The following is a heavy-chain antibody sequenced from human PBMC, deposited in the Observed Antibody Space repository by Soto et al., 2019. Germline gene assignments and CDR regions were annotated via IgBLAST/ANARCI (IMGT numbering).Heavy chain of an antibody. D-gene: IGHD5-18*01. V-gene: IGHV4-39*01. CDR2: IFYSGTT. CDR1: GDSISSGRYY. J-gene: IGHJ5*02. Sequence: PSETLSLTCTVSGDSISSGRYYWAWVRQPPGKGLEWIGSIFYSGTTYYNPSLKSRVTMSVDTSKKRFSLRLTSVIAAGTAVYYCARQQYSYALDWFDAWGPGTLVTVSS. CDR3: ARQQYSYALDWFDA.